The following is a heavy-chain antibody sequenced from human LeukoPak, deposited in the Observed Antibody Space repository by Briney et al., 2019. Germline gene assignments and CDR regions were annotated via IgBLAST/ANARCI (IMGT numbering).Heavy chain of an antibody. J-gene: IGHJ4*02. Sequence: PGGSLRLSCSASGFISSTSSMKWFRQAPGKALEWVSAISGTSVHIYYADSVKGRFTISRDNVKESLYLHMNSLRAEDTAVYYCASGTIVGARGADNWGQGTLVTVSS. D-gene: IGHD1-26*01. V-gene: IGHV3-21*01. CDR2: ISGTSVHI. CDR1: GFISSTSS. CDR3: ASGTIVGARGADN.